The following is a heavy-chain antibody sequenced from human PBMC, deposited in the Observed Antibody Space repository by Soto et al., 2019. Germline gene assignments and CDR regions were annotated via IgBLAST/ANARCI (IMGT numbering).Heavy chain of an antibody. CDR3: ARWWSGSRQGFDP. J-gene: IGHJ5*02. Sequence: QVQLQESGPGLVKPSQTLSLTCTVSGGSISSGDYFGSWIRQHPGKGMEWIGYSYYSGSTYYNPSLQRRITISVDTSKNQCSLRLSSVTAGDTAVYYCARWWSGSRQGFDPWGQGTLVTVSS. D-gene: IGHD3-3*01. CDR2: SYYSGST. CDR1: GGSISSGDYF. V-gene: IGHV4-31*03.